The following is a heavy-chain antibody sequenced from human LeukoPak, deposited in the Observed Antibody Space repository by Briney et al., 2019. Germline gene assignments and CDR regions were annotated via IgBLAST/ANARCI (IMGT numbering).Heavy chain of an antibody. CDR3: ARGRITSRQIDY. J-gene: IGHJ4*02. V-gene: IGHV3-74*01. D-gene: IGHD3-10*01. CDR2: INSDGSST. CDR1: GFTFSSNW. Sequence: EGSLRLSCAASGFTFSSNWMHWGRQAPGKGLVWVSRINSDGSSTSYADSVKGRFTISRDNAKNTLYLQMNSLRAEDTAVYYCARGRITSRQIDYWGQGTLVTVSS.